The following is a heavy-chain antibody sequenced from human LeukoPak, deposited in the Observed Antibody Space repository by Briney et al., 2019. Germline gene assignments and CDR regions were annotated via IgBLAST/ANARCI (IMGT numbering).Heavy chain of an antibody. Sequence: PGGSLRLSCAASGFTFSSYWMHWVRQAPGKGLVWVSRINTDGTTTMYADSVKGRSTISRDNAKDTLYLQMNSLRAEDTAVYYCAKSPNWDRVDYWGQGTLLTVSS. CDR3: AKSPNWDRVDY. J-gene: IGHJ4*02. V-gene: IGHV3-74*03. D-gene: IGHD7-27*01. CDR1: GFTFSSYW. CDR2: INTDGTTT.